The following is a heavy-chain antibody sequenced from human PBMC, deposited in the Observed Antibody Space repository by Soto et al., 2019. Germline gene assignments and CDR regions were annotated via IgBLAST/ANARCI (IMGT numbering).Heavy chain of an antibody. CDR3: AKDFSGYCSSTSCPRGYYYYGMDV. V-gene: IGHV3-23*01. D-gene: IGHD2-2*03. J-gene: IGHJ6*02. CDR1: GFTFSSYA. Sequence: GSLRLSCAASGFTFSSYAMSWVRQAPGKGLEWVSAISGSGGSTYYADSVKGRFTISRDNSKNTLYLQMNSLRAEDTAVYYCAKDFSGYCSSTSCPRGYYYYGMDVWGQGTTVTVSS. CDR2: ISGSGGST.